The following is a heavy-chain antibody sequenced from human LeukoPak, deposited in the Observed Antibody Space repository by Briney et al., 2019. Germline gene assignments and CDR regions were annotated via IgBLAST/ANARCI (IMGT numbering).Heavy chain of an antibody. Sequence: ASVKVSCKASGYTFTGYYMHWVRQAPGQGLEWMGWINPSSGGTNYAQKFQGRVTMTRDTSISTAYMELSSLRSEDTAVYYCARGGWGSYYDFWSGYFTGTTSDAFDIWGQGTMVTVSS. CDR2: INPSSGGT. J-gene: IGHJ3*02. V-gene: IGHV1-2*02. D-gene: IGHD3-3*01. CDR3: ARGGWGSYYDFWSGYFTGTTSDAFDI. CDR1: GYTFTGYY.